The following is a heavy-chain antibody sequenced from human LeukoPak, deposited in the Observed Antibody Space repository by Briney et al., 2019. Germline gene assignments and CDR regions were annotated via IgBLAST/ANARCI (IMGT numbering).Heavy chain of an antibody. CDR1: GGSISSSGYY. V-gene: IGHV4-39*07. CDR2: IYYSGST. J-gene: IGHJ5*02. CDR3: ARGHSMFDP. Sequence: SETLSLTCTVSGGSISSSGYYWGWIRQPPGKGLEWIGSIYYSGSTYYNPSLKSRVTISVDTSKNQFSLKLSSVTAADTAVYYCARGHSMFDPWGQGTLVTVSS.